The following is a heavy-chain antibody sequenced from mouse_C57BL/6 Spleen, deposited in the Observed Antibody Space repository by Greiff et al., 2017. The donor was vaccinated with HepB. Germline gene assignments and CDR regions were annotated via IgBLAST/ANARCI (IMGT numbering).Heavy chain of an antibody. V-gene: IGHV5-4*01. CDR1: GFTFSSYA. Sequence: EVKLMESGGGLVKPGGSLKLSCAASGFTFSSYAMSWVRQTPEKRLEWVATISDGGSYTYYPDNVKGRFTISRDNAKNNLYLQMSHLKSEDTAMYYCAREVPSYYAMDYWGQGTSVTVSS. J-gene: IGHJ4*01. D-gene: IGHD5-1*01. CDR3: AREVPSYYAMDY. CDR2: ISDGGSYT.